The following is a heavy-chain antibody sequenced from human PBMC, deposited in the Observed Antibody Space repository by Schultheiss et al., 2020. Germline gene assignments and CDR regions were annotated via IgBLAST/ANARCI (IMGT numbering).Heavy chain of an antibody. J-gene: IGHJ5*02. CDR3: ARESHYSNINWFDP. V-gene: IGHV3-33*01. D-gene: IGHD4-11*01. CDR1: RFTFSSYG. CDR2: IWYDGSNK. Sequence: GGSLRLSCAASRFTFSSYGMHWVRQAPGKGLEWVAVIWYDGSNKYYADSVKGRFTISRDNSKNTLYLQMNSLRAEDTAVYYCARESHYSNINWFDPWGQGTLVTISS.